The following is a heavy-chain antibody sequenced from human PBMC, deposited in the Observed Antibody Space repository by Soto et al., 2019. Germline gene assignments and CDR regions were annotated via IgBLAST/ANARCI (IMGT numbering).Heavy chain of an antibody. CDR2: ISYDGSNK. CDR1: GFTFSSYG. Sequence: GGSLRLSCAASGFTFSSYGMHWVRQAPGKGLEWVAVISYDGSNKYYADSVKGRFTISRDNSKNTLYLQMNSLRAEDTAVYYCAKDDSSSFPRGYYYYYMDVWGKGTTVTVSS. D-gene: IGHD6-6*01. J-gene: IGHJ6*03. V-gene: IGHV3-30*18. CDR3: AKDDSSSFPRGYYYYYMDV.